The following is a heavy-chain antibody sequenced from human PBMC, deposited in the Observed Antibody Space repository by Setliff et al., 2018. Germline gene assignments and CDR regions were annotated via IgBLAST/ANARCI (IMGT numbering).Heavy chain of an antibody. V-gene: IGHV4-34*01. CDR3: ARGNEGLY. CDR1: GGSFSGYY. CDR2: INHSGST. Sequence: PSETLSLTCAVYGGSFSGYYWSWIRQPPGKGLEWIGEINHSGSTNYNPSLKSRVTISVDTSKNQFSLKLSSVTAADTAVYYCARGNEGLYWGQGTLVTVSS. J-gene: IGHJ4*02.